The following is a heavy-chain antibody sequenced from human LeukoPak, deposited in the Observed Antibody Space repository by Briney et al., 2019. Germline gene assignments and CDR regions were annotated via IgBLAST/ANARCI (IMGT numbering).Heavy chain of an antibody. V-gene: IGHV3-48*03. D-gene: IGHD3-10*02. CDR2: ISSSGSTI. CDR1: GFTFSSYE. Sequence: GSLRLSCAASGFTFSSYEMNWVRQAPGKGLGWVSYISSSGSTIYYADSVKGRFTISRDNAKNSLYLQMNSLRAEDTAVYYCARDMLGGFDYWGQGTLVTVSS. J-gene: IGHJ4*02. CDR3: ARDMLGGFDY.